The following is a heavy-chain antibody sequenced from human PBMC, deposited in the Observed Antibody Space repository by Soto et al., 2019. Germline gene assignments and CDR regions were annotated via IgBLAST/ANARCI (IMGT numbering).Heavy chain of an antibody. D-gene: IGHD3-22*01. V-gene: IGHV1-18*01. CDR1: GYTFITYG. Sequence: QVQLVQSGAEVNKPGASVKFSCKASGYTFITYGVSWVRQAPGQGLDWLGWISTYNGNTRYAERLQGRVTMTTDTTTNTAYMELRNLRSDDTAVYYCARGPTDYYDNSANYFLDYWGQGTLVTVSS. CDR3: ARGPTDYYDNSANYFLDY. J-gene: IGHJ4*02. CDR2: ISTYNGNT.